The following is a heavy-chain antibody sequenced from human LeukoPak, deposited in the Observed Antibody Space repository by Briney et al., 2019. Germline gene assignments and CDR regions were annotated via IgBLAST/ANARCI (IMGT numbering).Heavy chain of an antibody. CDR3: ARGDCSSTSCINWFDP. D-gene: IGHD2-2*01. CDR1: GGSFSGYY. CDR2: INHSGST. Sequence: SETLSLTCAVYGGSFSGYYWSWIRQPPGKGLEWIGEINHSGSTNYNPSLKSRVTISVDTSKNQFSLKPSSVTAADTAVYYCARGDCSSTSCINWFDPWGQGTLVTVSS. J-gene: IGHJ5*02. V-gene: IGHV4-34*01.